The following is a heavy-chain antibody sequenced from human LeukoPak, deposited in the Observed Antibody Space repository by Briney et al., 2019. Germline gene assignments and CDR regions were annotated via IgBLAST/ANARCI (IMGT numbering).Heavy chain of an antibody. D-gene: IGHD1-14*01. V-gene: IGHV3-21*06. CDR1: GLTFSTSG. Sequence: GGSLRLSCTASGLTFSTSGFNWVRQAPGKGLEWVASIGPTGSDRYHADSIKGRFTISRDNANNFLYRQMNSLRAEDTAVYYCATETNGRHYDYWGQGTLLTVSS. J-gene: IGHJ4*02. CDR3: ATETNGRHYDY. CDR2: IGPTGSDR.